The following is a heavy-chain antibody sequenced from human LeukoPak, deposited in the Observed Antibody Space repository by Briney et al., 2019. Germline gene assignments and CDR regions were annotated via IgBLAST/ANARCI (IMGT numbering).Heavy chain of an antibody. CDR1: GYTFTSYG. Sequence: ASVTVSCKASGYTFTSYGISWVRQPPGQGLEWMGWISAYNGNTNYAQKLQGRVTMTTDTSTSTAYMELRSLRSDDTAVYYCARVTQAYYYDSSGTSFGYWFDPWGQGTLVTGSS. V-gene: IGHV1-18*01. CDR2: ISAYNGNT. D-gene: IGHD3-22*01. CDR3: ARVTQAYYYDSSGTSFGYWFDP. J-gene: IGHJ5*02.